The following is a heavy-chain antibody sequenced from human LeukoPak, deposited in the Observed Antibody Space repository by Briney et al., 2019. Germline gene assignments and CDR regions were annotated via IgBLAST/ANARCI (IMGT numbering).Heavy chain of an antibody. CDR1: GGSISSGSYY. CDR3: ARARQQPSKTDYYYYYMDV. CDR2: IYTSGST. J-gene: IGHJ6*03. V-gene: IGHV4-61*02. D-gene: IGHD6-13*01. Sequence: PSETLSLTCTVSGGSISSGSYYWSWIRQPAGKGLEWIGRIYTSGSTNYNPSLKSRVTISVDTSKNQFSLKLSSVTAADTAVYYCARARQQPSKTDYYYYYMDVWGKGTTVTISS.